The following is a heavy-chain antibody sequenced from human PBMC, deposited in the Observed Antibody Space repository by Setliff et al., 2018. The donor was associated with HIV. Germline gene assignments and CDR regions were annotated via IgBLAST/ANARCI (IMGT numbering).Heavy chain of an antibody. CDR3: ARVSTAVTAAPLDY. Sequence: PSETLSLTCNVSGDSIKSSTYHWGWIRQSSGKGLEWIGSIAYSGSTSYNPSLKSRLTMSVDTSKSQFSLRLESMTAADTAMYYCARVSTAVTAAPLDYWSQGTLVTVSS. V-gene: IGHV4-39*07. D-gene: IGHD4-17*01. CDR1: GDSIKSSTYH. J-gene: IGHJ4*02. CDR2: IAYSGST.